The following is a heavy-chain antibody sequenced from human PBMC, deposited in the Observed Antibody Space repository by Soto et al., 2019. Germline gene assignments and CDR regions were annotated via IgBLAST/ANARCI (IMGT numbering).Heavy chain of an antibody. D-gene: IGHD3-10*01. CDR2: ISYDGSDK. CDR3: AKDWSMVRGVSSVMYFDY. Sequence: GGSLRLSCAGSGFTFSSYGMHWVRQAPGKGLEWVACISYDGSDKYYGDAVRGRCTISRDDSKNTLYMQMNSLRVEDTAIYYCAKDWSMVRGVSSVMYFDYWGQGT. CDR1: GFTFSSYG. V-gene: IGHV3-30*18. J-gene: IGHJ4*02.